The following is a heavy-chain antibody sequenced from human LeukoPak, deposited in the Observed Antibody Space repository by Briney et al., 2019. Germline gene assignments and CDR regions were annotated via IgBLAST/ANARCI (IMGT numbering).Heavy chain of an antibody. CDR1: GGSISSYY. CDR3: ACLTTADAFDI. Sequence: SETLSLTCTVSGGSISSYYWSWIRQPPGKGLEWIGYIYDSGSTNYNPPLKSRVTISVDTSKNQFSLKLSSVTAADTAVYYCACLTTADAFDIWGQGTMVTVSS. J-gene: IGHJ3*02. D-gene: IGHD3-22*01. CDR2: IYDSGST. V-gene: IGHV4-59*01.